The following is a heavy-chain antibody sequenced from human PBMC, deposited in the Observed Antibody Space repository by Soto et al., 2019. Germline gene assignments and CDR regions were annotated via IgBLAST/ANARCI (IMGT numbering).Heavy chain of an antibody. Sequence: SETLSLTCSVSGGSVSTDSYNWSWIRQSPGKGLDWIGYVHDRGTTNYNPSLKSRVTMSVDTSKNQFSLKLRSVTAADTAIYYCARYDGYCSGDDDEFDYWGQGTLVTVSS. J-gene: IGHJ4*02. CDR1: GGSVSTDSYN. CDR2: VHDRGTT. D-gene: IGHD2-15*01. CDR3: ARYDGYCSGDDDEFDY. V-gene: IGHV4-61*01.